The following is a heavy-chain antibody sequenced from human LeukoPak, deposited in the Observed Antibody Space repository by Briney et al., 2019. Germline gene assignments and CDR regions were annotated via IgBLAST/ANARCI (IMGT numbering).Heavy chain of an antibody. CDR2: IIPIFGIA. J-gene: IGHJ6*02. Sequence: SVKVSFKASGGTFIIYAISWARQAPGQGLEWMGRIIPIFGIANYAQKFQGRVTITADKSTSTAYMELSSLRSEDTAVYYCAKTGDLYYYYGMDVWGQGTTVTVSS. CDR1: GGTFIIYA. D-gene: IGHD7-27*01. CDR3: AKTGDLYYYYGMDV. V-gene: IGHV1-69*17.